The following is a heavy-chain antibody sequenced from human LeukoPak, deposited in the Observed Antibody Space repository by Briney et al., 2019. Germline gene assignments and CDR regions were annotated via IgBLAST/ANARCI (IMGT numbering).Heavy chain of an antibody. Sequence: PGGSLRLSCAASGFTFSSYSMNWVRQAPGKGLEWVSSITSRGVMFYADSVKGRFTISRDNAKNSLFLQMNSLRAEDAAVYYCARDPGGDYGYWGQGTLVTVSS. CDR2: ITSRGVM. V-gene: IGHV3-21*01. J-gene: IGHJ4*02. CDR3: ARDPGGDYGY. D-gene: IGHD4-17*01. CDR1: GFTFSSYS.